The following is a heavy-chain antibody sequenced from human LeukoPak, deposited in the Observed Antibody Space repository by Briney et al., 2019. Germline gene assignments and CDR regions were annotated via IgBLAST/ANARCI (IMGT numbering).Heavy chain of an antibody. CDR2: ISYDGSNK. V-gene: IGHV3-30*18. CDR3: AKVSDFWSGYYVDY. J-gene: IGHJ4*02. CDR1: GFTFSSYG. Sequence: GGSLRLSCAASGFTFSSYGMHWVRQAPGKGLEWVALISYDGSNKYYADSVQGRFTISRDNSKNTLYLQMNSLRAEDTAVYYCAKVSDFWSGYYVDYWGQGTLVIVSS. D-gene: IGHD3-3*01.